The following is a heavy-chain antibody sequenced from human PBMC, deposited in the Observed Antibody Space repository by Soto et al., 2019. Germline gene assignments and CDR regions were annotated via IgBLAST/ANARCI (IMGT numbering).Heavy chain of an antibody. Sequence: QVQLQESGPGLVKPSETLSLTCTVSAGSIRSYYWSWIRQPPGKGLEWIGYIYYSGSTNYNPSLKSRVTVSVDTSKNQFSLNLSSVTAADTAVYYCARVVPAAIPYYYYYMDVWGKGTTVTVSS. D-gene: IGHD2-2*01. CDR2: IYYSGST. J-gene: IGHJ6*03. CDR1: AGSIRSYY. CDR3: ARVVPAAIPYYYYYMDV. V-gene: IGHV4-59*01.